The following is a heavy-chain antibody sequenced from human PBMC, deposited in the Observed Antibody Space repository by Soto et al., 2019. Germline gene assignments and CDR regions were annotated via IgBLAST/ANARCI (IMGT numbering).Heavy chain of an antibody. V-gene: IGHV1-2*02. Sequence: QELLEQSGAEVKKPGASVEVSCKASGFAFGDSYIHWMRQAPGQGPEWMGWMHPRSGGSNYADKFRVRFTMTRDTSISTAYMELRGLQLDDTAVYFCARGLAAFVTPGDRFDVWGQGTLVTVSA. CDR1: GFAFGDSY. D-gene: IGHD3-16*01. CDR2: MHPRSGGS. J-gene: IGHJ1*01. CDR3: ARGLAAFVTPGDRFDV.